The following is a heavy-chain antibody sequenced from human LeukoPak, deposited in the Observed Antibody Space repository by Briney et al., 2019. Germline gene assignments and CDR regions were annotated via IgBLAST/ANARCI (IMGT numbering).Heavy chain of an antibody. D-gene: IGHD6-19*01. CDR3: ARVRSSGWSYFDY. V-gene: IGHV3-74*01. CDR2: INSDGSST. CDR1: GFTLSNYW. J-gene: IGHJ4*02. Sequence: GGSLRLSCAASGFTLSNYWMHWVRQAPGEGLVWVSRINSDGSSTSYADSVKGRFTISRDHAKNTLYLQMNSLRAEDTAVYYCARVRSSGWSYFDYWGQGTLVTVSS.